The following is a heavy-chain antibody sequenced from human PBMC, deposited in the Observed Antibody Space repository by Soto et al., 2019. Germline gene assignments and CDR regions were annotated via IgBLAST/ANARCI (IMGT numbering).Heavy chain of an antibody. V-gene: IGHV4-39*01. Sequence: QLQLQESGPGLVKPSETLSLTCTVSGGSSSSSSYYWDWIRQPPGKGLEWIGSIDYSGNTYYSPSLKSRVTISVDTSKNQFSLKLNSVTAADTAVYYCARRGHDYGDYFDNWGQGTLVTVSS. D-gene: IGHD4-17*01. CDR1: GGSSSSSSYY. CDR2: IDYSGNT. CDR3: ARRGHDYGDYFDN. J-gene: IGHJ4*02.